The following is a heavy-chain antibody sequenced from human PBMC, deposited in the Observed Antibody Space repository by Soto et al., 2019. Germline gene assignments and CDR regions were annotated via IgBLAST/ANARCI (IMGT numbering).Heavy chain of an antibody. CDR3: ARDARYYDILTGDYMGGFDY. D-gene: IGHD3-9*01. CDR2: IYDSGNT. Sequence: PSDTLSLTCTVSGGSISRYCWSWIRQPPGKGLEWIGYIYDSGNTNYNPSLRSRVSISVDMSKNQFSLKLNSVTAADTAMYYCARDARYYDILTGDYMGGFDYWGQGILVTVSS. V-gene: IGHV4-59*01. J-gene: IGHJ4*02. CDR1: GGSISRYC.